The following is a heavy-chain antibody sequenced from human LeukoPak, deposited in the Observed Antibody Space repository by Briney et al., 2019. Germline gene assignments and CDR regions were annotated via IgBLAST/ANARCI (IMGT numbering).Heavy chain of an antibody. D-gene: IGHD3-3*01. CDR1: GFTFDDYG. Sequence: GGSLRLSCAASGFTFDDYGMSWVRQAPGKGLEWVSGINWNGGSTGYADSVKGRFTISRDNSKNTLYLQMNSLRAADTAVYYCAKHTSYYYYYMDVRGKGTTVTVSS. J-gene: IGHJ6*03. CDR3: AKHTSYYYYYMDV. V-gene: IGHV3-20*04. CDR2: INWNGGST.